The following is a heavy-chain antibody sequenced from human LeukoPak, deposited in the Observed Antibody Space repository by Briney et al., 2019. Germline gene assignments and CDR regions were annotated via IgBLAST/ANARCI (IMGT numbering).Heavy chain of an antibody. D-gene: IGHD2-15*01. CDR2: ISGSGGST. CDR3: ARGSGGIVVRY. J-gene: IGHJ4*02. V-gene: IGHV3-23*01. CDR1: GFTFSCHV. Sequence: PGESLRLPCAASGFTFSCHVMIWVRQAPGKGLAGVSVISGSGGSTYYAASVKGRFTISRDNSKNTLYLQMNSLRAEDTAVYYCARGSGGIVVRYWGQGTLVTVSS.